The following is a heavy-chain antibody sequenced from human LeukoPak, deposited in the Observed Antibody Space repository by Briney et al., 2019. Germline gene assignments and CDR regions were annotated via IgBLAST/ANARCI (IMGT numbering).Heavy chain of an antibody. J-gene: IGHJ6*02. Sequence: SETLSLTCAVSGGSISRDYWSWIRQPPGKGLEWIGYIYHSGSTYYNPSLKSRVTISVDRSKNQFSLKLSSVTAADTAVYYCARDGSIRGYYYGMDVWGQGTTVTVSS. D-gene: IGHD1-26*01. CDR1: GGSISRDY. CDR3: ARDGSIRGYYYGMDV. CDR2: IYHSGST. V-gene: IGHV4-30-2*01.